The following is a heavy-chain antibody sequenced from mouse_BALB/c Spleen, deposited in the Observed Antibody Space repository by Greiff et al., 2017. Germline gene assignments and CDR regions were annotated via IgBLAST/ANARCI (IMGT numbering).Heavy chain of an antibody. D-gene: IGHD2-1*01. Sequence: EVQGVESGGGLVQPGGSLKLSCAASGFTFSSYTMSWVRQTPEKRLEWVAYISNGGGSTYYPDTVKGRFTISRDNAKNTLYLQMSSLKSEDTAMYYCASPYGNYAWFAYWGQGTLVTVSA. CDR1: GFTFSSYT. CDR3: ASPYGNYAWFAY. J-gene: IGHJ3*01. CDR2: ISNGGGST. V-gene: IGHV5-12-2*01.